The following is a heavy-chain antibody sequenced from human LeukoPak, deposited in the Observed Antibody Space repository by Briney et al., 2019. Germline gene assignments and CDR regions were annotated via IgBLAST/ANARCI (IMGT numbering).Heavy chain of an antibody. V-gene: IGHV3-21*04. D-gene: IGHD4-17*01. CDR3: AKGSDYGYYFDY. CDR2: ISSSSSYI. J-gene: IGHJ4*02. CDR1: GFTFSSYS. Sequence: KPGGSLRLSCAASGFTFSSYSMNWVRQASGKGLEWVSSISSSSSYIYYADSVKGRFTISRDNAKNSLYLQMNSLRAEDTAVYYCAKGSDYGYYFDYWGQGTLVTVSS.